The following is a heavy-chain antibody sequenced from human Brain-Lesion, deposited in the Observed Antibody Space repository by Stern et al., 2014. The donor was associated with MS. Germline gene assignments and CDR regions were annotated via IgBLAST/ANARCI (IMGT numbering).Heavy chain of an antibody. V-gene: IGHV4-39*01. CDR3: ARTGDDFGDYSLSY. D-gene: IGHD4-17*01. CDR1: GGSINTNNYY. J-gene: IGHJ4*02. CDR2: IYSSGST. Sequence: VQLVESGPGLVKPSETLSLTCTVSGGSINTNNYYWGWIRQPPGKGLEWIGNIYSSGSTFYSPSLKSRVPMSVDTPKTQFSLNLSSVTAADTAVYYCARTGDDFGDYSLSYWGQGTLVTVSS.